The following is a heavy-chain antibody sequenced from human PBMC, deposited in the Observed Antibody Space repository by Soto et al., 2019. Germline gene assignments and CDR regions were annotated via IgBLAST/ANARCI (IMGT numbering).Heavy chain of an antibody. D-gene: IGHD3-9*01. V-gene: IGHV4-39*01. J-gene: IGHJ4*02. CDR3: ARLEGLATISYYFDY. CDR2: IYYRGNT. CDR1: GDSINSGNYY. Sequence: QLQLQESGPGLVKPSETLSLTCSVSGDSINSGNYYWGWIRQPPGKGLEWIGSIYYRGNTYYNPSLKTRVTISLYKSKSQFSLKLNSVTAADSAVYFCARLEGLATISYYFDYWGQGTLVTVSS.